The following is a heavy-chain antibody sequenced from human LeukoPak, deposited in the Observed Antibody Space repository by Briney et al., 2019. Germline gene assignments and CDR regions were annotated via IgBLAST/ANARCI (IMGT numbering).Heavy chain of an antibody. D-gene: IGHD2-15*01. Sequence: SETLSLTCTVSGGSISSYYWSWIRQPPGKRLEWIGYIYYSGSTNYNPSLKSRVTISVDTSKNQFSLKLSSVTAADTAVYYCARRLSIVVVGDDAFDIWGQGTMVTVSS. CDR1: GGSISSYY. CDR2: IYYSGST. CDR3: ARRLSIVVVGDDAFDI. V-gene: IGHV4-59*08. J-gene: IGHJ3*02.